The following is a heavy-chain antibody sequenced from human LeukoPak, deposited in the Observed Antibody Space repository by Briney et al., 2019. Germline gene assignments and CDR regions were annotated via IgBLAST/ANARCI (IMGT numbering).Heavy chain of an antibody. CDR2: IYTSGST. Sequence: PSQTLSLTCTVSGGSISSGSYYWSWIRQPAGKGLEWIGRIYTSGSTNYNPSLKSRVTISVDTSKNQFSLKLSSVTAADTAVYYCARGLRGSVVRGVIHYYYYMDVWGKGTTVTVSS. J-gene: IGHJ6*03. CDR1: GGSISSGSYY. D-gene: IGHD3-10*01. V-gene: IGHV4-61*02. CDR3: ARGLRGSVVRGVIHYYYYMDV.